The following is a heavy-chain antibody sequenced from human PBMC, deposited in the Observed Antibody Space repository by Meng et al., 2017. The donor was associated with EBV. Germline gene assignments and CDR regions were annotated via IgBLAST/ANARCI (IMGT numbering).Heavy chain of an antibody. D-gene: IGHD1-1*01. Sequence: QVKLQEYGQGRVKLSGTWSLTCAVSGGSISSSNWWSRVRQPPGKGLEWIGEIYHSGSTNYNPSLKSRVTISVDKSKNQFSLKLSSVTAADTAVYYCVGTRTGTPDYWGQGTLVTVSS. CDR1: GGSISSSNW. J-gene: IGHJ4*02. V-gene: IGHV4-4*02. CDR3: VGTRTGTPDY. CDR2: IYHSGST.